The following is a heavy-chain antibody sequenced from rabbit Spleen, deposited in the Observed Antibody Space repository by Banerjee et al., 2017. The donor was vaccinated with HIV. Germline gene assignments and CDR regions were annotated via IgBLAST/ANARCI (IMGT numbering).Heavy chain of an antibody. J-gene: IGHJ4*01. V-gene: IGHV1S40*01. Sequence: QSLQESGGGLFQPGGSLALTCKASGFSFSSGYVMCWVRQAPGKGLEWIASINTGDGSAYYASWAKGRFTISKTSSTTVTLQMTSLTAADTATYFCARNFDLWGPGTLVTVS. CDR1: GFSFSSGYV. CDR3: ARNFDL. CDR2: INTGDGSA.